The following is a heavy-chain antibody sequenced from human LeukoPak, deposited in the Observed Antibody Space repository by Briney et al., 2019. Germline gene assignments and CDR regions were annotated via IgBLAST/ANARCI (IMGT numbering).Heavy chain of an antibody. V-gene: IGHV3-48*03. Sequence: GGSLRLSCAASGFTFSSYEMNWVRQAPGKGLEWVSYISSSGSTIYYADSVKGRFTISRDNAKNSLYLQMNSLRAEDTAVYYCAVAPIKDYFDYWGQGTLVTVSS. J-gene: IGHJ4*02. CDR1: GFTFSSYE. CDR2: ISSSGSTI. D-gene: IGHD5-24*01. CDR3: AVAPIKDYFDY.